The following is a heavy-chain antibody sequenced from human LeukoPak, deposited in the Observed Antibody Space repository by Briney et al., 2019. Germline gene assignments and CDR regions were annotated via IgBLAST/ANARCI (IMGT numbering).Heavy chain of an antibody. V-gene: IGHV1-69*13. D-gene: IGHD6-13*01. J-gene: IGHJ6*02. CDR1: GGTFSSYA. CDR2: IIPIFGTA. Sequence: GASVKVSCKASGGTFSSYAISWVRQAPGQGLEWMGGIIPIFGTANYAQKFQGRVTITADESTSTAYMELSSLRSEDTAVYYCARDSYVSSSWYLKAYYYYGMDVWGQGTTVTVSS. CDR3: ARDSYVSSSWYLKAYYYYGMDV.